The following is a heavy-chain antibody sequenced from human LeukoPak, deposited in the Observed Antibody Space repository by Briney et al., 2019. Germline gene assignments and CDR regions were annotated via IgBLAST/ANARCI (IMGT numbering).Heavy chain of an antibody. D-gene: IGHD5-12*01. J-gene: IGHJ4*02. CDR3: ARVGAYGGYKYYFDY. Sequence: PGGSLRLSCAASGFIVNTNYMGWVRQAPGKGLDWVSVIYSTGTTHHADSVKGRFTISRDNSNNTLYLQMNTLRAEDTAVYYCARVGAYGGYKYYFDYWGQGTLVTVSS. CDR1: GFIVNTNY. CDR2: IYSTGTT. V-gene: IGHV3-53*01.